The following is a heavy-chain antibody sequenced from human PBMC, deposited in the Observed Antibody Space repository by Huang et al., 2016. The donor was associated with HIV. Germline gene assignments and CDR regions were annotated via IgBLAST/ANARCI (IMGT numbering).Heavy chain of an antibody. V-gene: IGHV3-74*01. D-gene: IGHD3-22*01. CDR1: GFSISSYW. CDR3: ARDPRIQSWLNFFDY. J-gene: IGHJ4*02. Sequence: EVQLVESGGGLVQPGGSLRLSCAASGFSISSYWMHWVRQAPGKGGVGVSRIKRAGSSTIYADSVKGRFTISRDTAKNTLYLQMNSLRAEDTAVYYCARDPRIQSWLNFFDYWGQGTLVSVSS. CDR2: IKRAGSST.